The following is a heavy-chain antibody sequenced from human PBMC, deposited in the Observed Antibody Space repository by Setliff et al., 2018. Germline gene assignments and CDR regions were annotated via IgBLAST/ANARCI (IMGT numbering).Heavy chain of an antibody. Sequence: SQTLSLTCAVSGYSISSGYYWGWIRQPPGKGLEWIGSIYHSGSTYYNPSLKSRVTISVDTSKNQFSLKLSSVTAADTAVYYCARVGYSGYDPPSYFDYWGQGTLVTVSS. CDR1: GYSISSGYY. D-gene: IGHD5-12*01. J-gene: IGHJ4*02. CDR2: IYHSGST. CDR3: ARVGYSGYDPPSYFDY. V-gene: IGHV4-38-2*01.